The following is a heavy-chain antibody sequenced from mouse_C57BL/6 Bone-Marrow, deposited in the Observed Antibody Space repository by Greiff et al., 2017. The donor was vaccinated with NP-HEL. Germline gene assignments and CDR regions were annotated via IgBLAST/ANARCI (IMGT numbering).Heavy chain of an antibody. D-gene: IGHD4-1*01. Sequence: QVQLKQPGAELVKPGASVKLSCKASGYTFTSYWMHWVKQRPGQGLAWIGMIHPNSGSTNYNEKFKSKATLTVDKSSSTAYMQLSSLTSEDSAVYYCARPRPNWVYYAMDYWGQGTSVTVSS. J-gene: IGHJ4*01. CDR1: GYTFTSYW. V-gene: IGHV1-64*01. CDR2: IHPNSGST. CDR3: ARPRPNWVYYAMDY.